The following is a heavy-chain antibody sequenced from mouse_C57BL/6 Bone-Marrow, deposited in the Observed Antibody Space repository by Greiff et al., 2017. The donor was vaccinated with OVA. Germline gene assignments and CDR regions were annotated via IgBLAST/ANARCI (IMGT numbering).Heavy chain of an antibody. J-gene: IGHJ3*01. Sequence: QVQLQQSGAELVRPGASVKLSCKASGYTFTDYYINWVKQRPGQGLEWIARIYPGSGNTYYNEKFQGKATLTAEKSSSTAYMQLSILTSEDSAVYFCACGLRRWGPGFAYWGQGTLVTVSA. D-gene: IGHD2-2*01. CDR3: ACGLRRWGPGFAY. V-gene: IGHV1-76*01. CDR2: IYPGSGNT. CDR1: GYTFTDYY.